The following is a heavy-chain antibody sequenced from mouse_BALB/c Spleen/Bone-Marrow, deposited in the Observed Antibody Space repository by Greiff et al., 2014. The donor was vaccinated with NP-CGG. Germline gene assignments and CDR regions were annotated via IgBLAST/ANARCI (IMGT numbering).Heavy chain of an antibody. CDR1: GYTFTSYW. V-gene: IGHV1S41*01. J-gene: IGHJ2*01. CDR2: IAPGSVST. CDR3: ARGDNSDY. Sequence: DLVKPGASVKLSCKASGYTFTSYWVNWIKQRPGQGLEWIGRIAPGSVSTYYNEMFKGRATLTVDTSSITANIQLSSLSSEDSAVYFCARGDNSDYWGQGTTLTVSS.